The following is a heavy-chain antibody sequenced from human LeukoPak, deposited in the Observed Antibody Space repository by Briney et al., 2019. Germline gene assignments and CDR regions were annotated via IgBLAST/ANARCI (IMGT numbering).Heavy chain of an antibody. J-gene: IGHJ4*02. D-gene: IGHD5-24*01. Sequence: PGGSLRLSCAATGFTFSSYDMHWVRHATGKGLEWVSRIGTAGETYCPGSVKGRFTISRDNSKNTLYLQMNSLRPEDTAVYYCAKDDAWLQYGNWGRGTLVTVSS. CDR3: AKDDAWLQYGN. CDR2: IGTAGET. V-gene: IGHV3-13*01. CDR1: GFTFSSYD.